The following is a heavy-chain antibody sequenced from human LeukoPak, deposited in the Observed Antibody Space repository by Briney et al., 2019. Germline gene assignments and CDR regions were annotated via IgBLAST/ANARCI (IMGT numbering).Heavy chain of an antibody. J-gene: IGHJ4*02. CDR2: IKNKRGSYTA. Sequence: PGGSLRLSCAASGFTLNGHYMDWVRQAPGKGLEWVGRIKNKRGSYTADYAASGKGRFTISRDDAQNSLYLQMNSLKTEDPAVSYCGRDTATALEYCGQGTLVTVSS. CDR1: GFTLNGHY. D-gene: IGHD2-21*02. CDR3: GRDTATALEY. V-gene: IGHV3-72*01.